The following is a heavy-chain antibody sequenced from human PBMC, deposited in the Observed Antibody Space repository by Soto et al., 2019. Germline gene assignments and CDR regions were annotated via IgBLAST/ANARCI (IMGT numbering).Heavy chain of an antibody. CDR2: INGDGTDT. D-gene: IGHD3-16*01. Sequence: EVQLVESGGGLVQPGGSLRLSCAASGFTFSMYWMHWVRQAPGKGLLWVSRINGDGTDTTYADSVKGRFTISRDNAKNTVYLQMNGLRAEDTAVYYCAREVGRGSGSYYLEYWGQETLVTVSS. CDR1: GFTFSMYW. CDR3: AREVGRGSGSYYLEY. J-gene: IGHJ4*02. V-gene: IGHV3-74*03.